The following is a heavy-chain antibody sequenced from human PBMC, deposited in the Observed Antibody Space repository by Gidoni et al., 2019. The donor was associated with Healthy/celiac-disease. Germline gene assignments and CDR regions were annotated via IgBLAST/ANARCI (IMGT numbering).Heavy chain of an antibody. CDR1: GGSISRGGYY. D-gene: IGHD2-8*01. V-gene: IGHV4-31*03. J-gene: IGHJ5*02. CDR3: ARDCMDHSGDSWFDP. Sequence: QVQLQASGPGLVQPSQTLSLTCTVSGGSISRGGYYWSWIRQHPGKGLEWIGYIYYSGSTYYNPSIKSRVTISVDTSKNQFSLKLSSVTAADTAVYYCARDCMDHSGDSWFDPWGQGTLVTVSS. CDR2: IYYSGST.